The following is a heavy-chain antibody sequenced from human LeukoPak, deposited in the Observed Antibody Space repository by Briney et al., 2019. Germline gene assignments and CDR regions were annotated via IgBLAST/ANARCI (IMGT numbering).Heavy chain of an antibody. CDR2: ISYDGSNK. J-gene: IGHJ6*03. V-gene: IGHV3-30*01. CDR3: ARDHLPLYDILTGYYPHPYFYMDV. CDR1: GFTFSSYA. D-gene: IGHD3-9*01. Sequence: GGSLRLSCAASGFTFSSYAMHWVRQAPGKGLEWVAVISYDGSNKYYADSVKGQFTISRDNSKNTLYRQMNSLRAEDTAVYYCARDHLPLYDILTGYYPHPYFYMDVWGKGTTVTVSS.